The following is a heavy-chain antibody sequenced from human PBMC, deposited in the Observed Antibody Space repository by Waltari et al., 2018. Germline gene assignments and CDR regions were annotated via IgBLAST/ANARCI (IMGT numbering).Heavy chain of an antibody. CDR1: GGSFSGYY. Sequence: QVQLQQWGAGLLKPSETLSLTCAVYGGSFSGYYWSWIRQPPGKGLEWSGEINHSGSTNYNPSLKSRGTISVDTSKNQFSLKLSSVTAADTAVYYCARGLTSWFDPWGQGTLVTVSS. CDR2: INHSGST. J-gene: IGHJ5*02. CDR3: ARGLTSWFDP. V-gene: IGHV4-34*01.